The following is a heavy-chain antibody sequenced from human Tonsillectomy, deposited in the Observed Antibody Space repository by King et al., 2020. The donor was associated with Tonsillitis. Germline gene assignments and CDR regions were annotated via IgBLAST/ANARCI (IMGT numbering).Heavy chain of an antibody. CDR1: GGSISSYY. Sequence: QLQESGPGLVKPSETLSLTCTVSGGSISSYYWSWIRPPPGKGLEWIGYIYYSGSTNYNPSLKIGVTISVDTSKNQFSLKLSSVTAADTAVYYCARGGESPRYCSGGSCYPYFDYWGQGTLVTVSS. CDR2: IYYSGST. D-gene: IGHD2-15*01. J-gene: IGHJ4*02. CDR3: ARGGESPRYCSGGSCYPYFDY. V-gene: IGHV4-59*01.